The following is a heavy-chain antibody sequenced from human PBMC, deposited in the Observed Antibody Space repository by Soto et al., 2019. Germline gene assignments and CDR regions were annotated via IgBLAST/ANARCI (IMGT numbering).Heavy chain of an antibody. J-gene: IGHJ6*02. Sequence: GGSLRLSCAASGFTFTRYSMNWVRQAPGKGLEWVSSISSTTNYIYYGDSMKGRFTISRDNAKNSLYLQMNSLRAEDTAVYYCARDKPINYYYYGMDVWGQGTTVTVSS. V-gene: IGHV3-21*06. CDR3: ARDKPINYYYYGMDV. CDR1: GFTFTRYS. CDR2: ISSTTNYI.